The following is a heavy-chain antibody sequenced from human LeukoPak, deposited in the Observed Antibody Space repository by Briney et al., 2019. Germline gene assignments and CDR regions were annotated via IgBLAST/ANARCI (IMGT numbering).Heavy chain of an antibody. CDR3: ARVVPAAMGVY. Sequence: GGSLRLSCAASGFTFSSYAMSWVRQAPGKGLEWVSAISGSGGSIYYADSVEGRFTISRDNSKNTLYLQMNSLRAEDTAVYYCARVVPAAMGVYWGQGTLVTVSS. D-gene: IGHD2-2*01. CDR2: ISGSGGSI. V-gene: IGHV3-23*01. CDR1: GFTFSSYA. J-gene: IGHJ4*02.